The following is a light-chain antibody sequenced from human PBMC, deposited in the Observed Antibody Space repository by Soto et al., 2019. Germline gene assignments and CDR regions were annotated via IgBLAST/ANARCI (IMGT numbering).Light chain of an antibody. CDR3: GTWDSSLSAYV. V-gene: IGLV1-51*02. J-gene: IGLJ1*01. CDR2: ENN. Sequence: QSVLTQPPSVSAAPGQKVTISCSGSSSNIGSNYVSWYQHLPGTAPKLLIYENNKRPSGIPDRFSGSKSGTSATLGITGLQTGDEADYYCGTWDSSLSAYVFGTGTKVT. CDR1: SSNIGSNY.